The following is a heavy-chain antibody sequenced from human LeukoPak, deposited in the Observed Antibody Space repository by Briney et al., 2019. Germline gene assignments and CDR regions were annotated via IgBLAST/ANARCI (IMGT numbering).Heavy chain of an antibody. J-gene: IGHJ6*03. D-gene: IGHD5-18*01. V-gene: IGHV3-23*01. CDR2: VSGSGDNT. Sequence: GRSLRLSSAASGFTFSSHAMSWVRQAPGEGLEWVSAVSGSGDNTYYADSVKGRFTISRDNSKNTLYLHMSSLRAEDTAVYYCACTAYYYYYLDVWGKGTTVTVSS. CDR3: ACTAYYYYYLDV. CDR1: GFTFSSHA.